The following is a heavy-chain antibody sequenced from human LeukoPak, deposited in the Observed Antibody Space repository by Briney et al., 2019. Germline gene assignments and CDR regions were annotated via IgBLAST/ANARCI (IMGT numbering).Heavy chain of an antibody. J-gene: IGHJ4*02. V-gene: IGHV3-30*02. CDR2: TRHDGSTK. D-gene: IGHD4-17*01. CDR3: GKDGGAYGPGD. CDR1: GFTFSNYG. Sequence: GGSLRLSCAASGFTFSNYGMHWVRQSPGKGLEWLTYTRHDGSTKYYADSVKGRFTISRENFKNTLYLEMDSLRAEDTAIYYCGKDGGAYGPGDWGQGTLVTVSS.